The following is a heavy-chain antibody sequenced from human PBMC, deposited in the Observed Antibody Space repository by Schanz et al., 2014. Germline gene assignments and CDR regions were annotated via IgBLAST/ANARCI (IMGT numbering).Heavy chain of an antibody. Sequence: QVQLQESGPGLVKPSQTLSLTCTVSSGSIFTGGYYWGWIRQHPGKGLEWIGYVYYSGNTYYNPSLKSRVTISVDTSKTQVSLRLSSVTAADTAVYYCARHGGIPYYPMDVWGQGTTVTVSS. D-gene: IGHD3-16*01. CDR2: VYYSGNT. CDR1: SGSIFTGGYY. J-gene: IGHJ6*02. CDR3: ARHGGIPYYPMDV. V-gene: IGHV4-31*03.